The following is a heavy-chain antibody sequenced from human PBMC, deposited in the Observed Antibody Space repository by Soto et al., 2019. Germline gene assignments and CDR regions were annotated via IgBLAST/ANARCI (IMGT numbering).Heavy chain of an antibody. Sequence: QVQLVESGGGVVQPGRSLRLSCAASGFTLSSYGMHWVRQAPGKGLEWVAVISYDESNKSYADSVRGRFTISRDTSRNTVYLQMNSLTVDDTAVYFCAKQRLEQLQRAEIDYWGQGTLVTVSS. V-gene: IGHV3-30*18. J-gene: IGHJ4*02. D-gene: IGHD3-3*01. CDR1: GFTLSSYG. CDR3: AKQRLEQLQRAEIDY. CDR2: ISYDESNK.